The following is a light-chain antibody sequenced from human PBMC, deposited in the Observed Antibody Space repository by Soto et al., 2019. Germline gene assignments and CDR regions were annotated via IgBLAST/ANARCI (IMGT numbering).Light chain of an antibody. CDR1: SSDIGAHNF. CDR3: NSYTTSNTFV. V-gene: IGLV2-14*03. J-gene: IGLJ1*01. CDR2: EVI. Sequence: ALTQPASASGSPGQAITVSCSGTSSDIGAHNFVSWYQQHPGKAPKLIIYEVINRPSGVSDRFSGSKSGTTASLTISGLQSEDEADYYCNSYTTSNTFVFGSGTKVTVL.